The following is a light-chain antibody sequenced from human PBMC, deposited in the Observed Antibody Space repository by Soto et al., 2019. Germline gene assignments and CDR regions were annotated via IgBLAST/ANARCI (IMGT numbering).Light chain of an antibody. CDR1: SSDVGSYNL. J-gene: IGLJ1*01. CDR3: CSYAGNSDV. V-gene: IGLV2-23*01. CDR2: EGS. Sequence: QSVLTQPASVSGSPGQSITISCTGTSSDVGSYNLVSWYQQHPGKAPKLMIYEGSKRPSGVSSRFSGSKSGNTASLTISDLQAEDEADYYCCSYAGNSDVFGTGTKLTVL.